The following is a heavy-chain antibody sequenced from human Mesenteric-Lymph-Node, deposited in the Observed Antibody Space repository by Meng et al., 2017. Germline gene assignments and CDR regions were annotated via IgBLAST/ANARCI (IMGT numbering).Heavy chain of an antibody. CDR3: AREMYSSSWYSAF. CDR2: ISGSGTST. V-gene: IGHV3-23*01. D-gene: IGHD6-13*01. CDR1: GFTFSSYA. Sequence: GESLKISCAASGFTFSSYAMNWVRQAPGKGLEWVSAISGSGTSTYYADSVKGRFTISRDNSKNTLYLQMNSLRAEDTAVYYCAREMYSSSWYSAFWGQGTLVTVSS. J-gene: IGHJ4*02.